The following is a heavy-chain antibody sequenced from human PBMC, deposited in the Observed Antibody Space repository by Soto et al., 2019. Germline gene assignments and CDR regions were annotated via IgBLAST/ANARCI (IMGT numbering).Heavy chain of an antibody. V-gene: IGHV3-66*01. CDR1: GFTVSSNY. CDR2: IYSGGST. J-gene: IGHJ4*02. CDR3: ARSGSYTTVTYYFDY. Sequence: EVQLVESGGGLVQPGGSLRLSCAASGFTVSSNYMSWVRQAPGKGLEWVSVIYSGGSTYYADSVKGRFTISRDNSKNTLYLQMNSLRAEDTAVYYCARSGSYTTVTYYFDYWGQGTLVTVSS. D-gene: IGHD1-26*01.